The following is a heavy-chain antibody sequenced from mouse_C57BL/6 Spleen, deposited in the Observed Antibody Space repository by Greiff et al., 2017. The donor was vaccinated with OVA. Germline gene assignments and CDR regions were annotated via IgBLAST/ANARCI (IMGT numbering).Heavy chain of an antibody. D-gene: IGHD4-1*01. CDR3: SSRTGTHWYFDV. CDR1: GYTFTGYW. CDR2: ILPGSGST. J-gene: IGHJ1*03. Sequence: VKLVESGAELMKPGASVKLSCKATGYTFTGYWIEWVKQRPGHGLEWIGEILPGSGSTNCNEKFKGKATFTADTSSNTAYMQLSSLTTEDSAIYYCSSRTGTHWYFDVWGTGTTVTVSS. V-gene: IGHV1-9*01.